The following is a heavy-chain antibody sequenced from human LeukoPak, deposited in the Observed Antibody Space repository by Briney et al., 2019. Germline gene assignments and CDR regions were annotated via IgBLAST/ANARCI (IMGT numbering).Heavy chain of an antibody. CDR3: ARAGYYDFWSGYYRYYYYMDV. CDR2: IYYSGST. CDR1: GASVRSHY. V-gene: IGHV4-59*02. J-gene: IGHJ6*03. Sequence: ASETLSLTCTVSGASVRSHYCNWVRQSPEKGLEWIGYIYYSGSTNYNPSLKSRVTISVDTSKNQFSLKLSSVTAADTAVYYCARAGYYDFWSGYYRYYYYMDVWGKGTTVTVSS. D-gene: IGHD3-3*01.